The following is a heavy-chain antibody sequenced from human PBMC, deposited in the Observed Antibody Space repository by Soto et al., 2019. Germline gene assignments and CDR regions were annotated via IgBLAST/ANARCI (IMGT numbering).Heavy chain of an antibody. V-gene: IGHV4-39*01. J-gene: IGHJ6*02. Sequence: SETLALTCTVSGGSISRSSYYWGWIRHPPGKGLEWIGSIYYSGSTYYNPSLKSRVTISVDTSKNQFSLKLSSVTAADTAVYYCARRKDVLRFLEWFQQGYGMDVWGQGTTVT. CDR1: GGSISRSSYY. D-gene: IGHD3-3*01. CDR3: ARRKDVLRFLEWFQQGYGMDV. CDR2: IYYSGST.